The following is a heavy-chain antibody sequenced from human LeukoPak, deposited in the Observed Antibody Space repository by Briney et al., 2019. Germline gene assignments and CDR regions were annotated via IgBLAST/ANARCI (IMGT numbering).Heavy chain of an antibody. CDR3: ARGRGELLRFYFDY. J-gene: IGHJ4*02. CDR2: INHSGST. Sequence: PSETLSLTCAVSGYSISSGYYWGWIRQPPGKGLEWIGSINHSGSTNYNPSLKSRVTISVDTSKNQFSLKLSSVTAADTAVYYCARGRGELLRFYFDYWGQGTLVTVSS. D-gene: IGHD1-26*01. CDR1: GYSISSGYY. V-gene: IGHV4-38-2*01.